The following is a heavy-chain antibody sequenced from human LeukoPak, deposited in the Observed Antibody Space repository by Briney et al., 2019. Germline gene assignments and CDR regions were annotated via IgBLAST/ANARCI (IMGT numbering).Heavy chain of an antibody. CDR1: RYTFSSHA. Sequence: ASVKVSCKAFRYTFSSHAMNWVRQAPGQGLELMGWINTNTGIPTYAQGFAGRFVFSLDTSVTTAYLQITSLKAEDTAVYYCARDLVSAGFDIWGQGTMVTVSS. CDR3: ARDLVSAGFDI. CDR2: INTNTGIP. D-gene: IGHD6-6*01. J-gene: IGHJ3*02. V-gene: IGHV7-4-1*02.